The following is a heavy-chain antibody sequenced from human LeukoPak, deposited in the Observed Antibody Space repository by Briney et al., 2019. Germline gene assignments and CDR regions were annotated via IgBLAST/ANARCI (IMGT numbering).Heavy chain of an antibody. Sequence: PGGSLRLSCAASGFTFSSYSMNWVRQAPGKGLEWVSSISSSSSYKYYADSVKGRFTISRDNAKNSLYLQMNSLRAEDTAVYYCARDLNPSTVAPGYWGQGTLVTVSS. J-gene: IGHJ4*02. CDR3: ARDLNPSTVAPGY. CDR2: ISSSSSYK. D-gene: IGHD4-11*01. CDR1: GFTFSSYS. V-gene: IGHV3-21*01.